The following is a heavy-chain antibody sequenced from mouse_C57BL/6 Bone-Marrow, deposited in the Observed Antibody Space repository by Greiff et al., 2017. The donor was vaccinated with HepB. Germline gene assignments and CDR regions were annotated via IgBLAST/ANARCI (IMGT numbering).Heavy chain of an antibody. D-gene: IGHD4-1*01. CDR3: ARGGLTGLFDY. CDR1: GFTFSSYG. V-gene: IGHV5-6*01. CDR2: ISSGGSCT. J-gene: IGHJ2*01. Sequence: EVKVVESGGDLVKPGGSLKLSCAASGFTFSSYGMSWVRQTPNKRLEWVATISSGGSCTYYPDSVKGRFTISRDNAKNTLYLQMSSLKSEDTAMYYCARGGLTGLFDYWGQGTTLTVSS.